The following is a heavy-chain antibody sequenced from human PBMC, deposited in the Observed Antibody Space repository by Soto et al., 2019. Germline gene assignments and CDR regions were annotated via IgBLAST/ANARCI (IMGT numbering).Heavy chain of an antibody. J-gene: IGHJ4*02. V-gene: IGHV1-18*01. Sequence: QVQLVQSGAEVKKPGASVQVTCKASDYTFTSYGISWVRQAPGQGLEWMGWISAYNGNTKYAQKFQGRVTMTTDTSTSTADRELRSLRSDDTAVYYCARDRAVALIDYWGQGTLVTVSS. D-gene: IGHD6-19*01. CDR3: ARDRAVALIDY. CDR2: ISAYNGNT. CDR1: DYTFTSYG.